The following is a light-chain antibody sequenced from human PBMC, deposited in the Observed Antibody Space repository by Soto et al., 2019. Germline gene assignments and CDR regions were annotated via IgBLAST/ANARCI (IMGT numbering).Light chain of an antibody. V-gene: IGKV3-15*01. CDR2: GAS. CDR3: QQYNNWLRVYT. Sequence: ETVMTQSPATLSVSPGERATLSCRASQSVSSNLAWYQQKPGQAPRLLIYGASTRATGIPARFSGSGSGTEFTLTISSLQSEDFAVYYCQQYNNWLRVYTFGQGTKLEIK. J-gene: IGKJ2*01. CDR1: QSVSSN.